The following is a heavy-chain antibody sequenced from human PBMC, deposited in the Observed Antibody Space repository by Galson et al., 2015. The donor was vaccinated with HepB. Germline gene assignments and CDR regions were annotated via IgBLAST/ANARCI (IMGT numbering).Heavy chain of an antibody. CDR2: ISRTGGNT. Sequence: SLRLSCAASGFTFSDYAMTWVRQAPGKGPEWVSSISRTGGNTFNADSVQGRFTISRDTPKNTLHLQMNSLRVDDTAVYYCAKSHDRDQLVGRLNDYWGQGTLVTVSS. CDR1: GFTFSDYA. D-gene: IGHD6-6*01. V-gene: IGHV3-23*01. CDR3: AKSHDRDQLVGRLNDY. J-gene: IGHJ4*02.